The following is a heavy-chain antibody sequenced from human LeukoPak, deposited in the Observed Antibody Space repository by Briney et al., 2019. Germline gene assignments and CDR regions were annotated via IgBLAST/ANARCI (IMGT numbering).Heavy chain of an antibody. D-gene: IGHD3-10*01. Sequence: SQTLSLTCPVSGGSISSGDYYWSWIRQPPGKGLEWIGYIYYSGSTYYNPSLKSRVTISVDTSKNQFSLKLSSVTAADTAVYYCARGLYGSGSYWFDYWGQGTLVTVSS. V-gene: IGHV4-30-4*01. CDR2: IYYSGST. CDR3: ARGLYGSGSYWFDY. J-gene: IGHJ4*02. CDR1: GGSISSGDYY.